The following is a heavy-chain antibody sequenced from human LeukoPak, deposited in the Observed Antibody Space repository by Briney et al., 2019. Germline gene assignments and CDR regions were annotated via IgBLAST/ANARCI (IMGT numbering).Heavy chain of an antibody. CDR3: AKAPWYEIPAAINWYFDL. V-gene: IGHV3-9*01. CDR1: GFTFDDYA. Sequence: GGSLRLSCAASGFTFDDYAMHWVRQAPGKGLEWVSGISWDSITIGYADSVRGRFTISRDSAKNSLYLQMNSLRTEDTPLYYCAKAPWYEIPAAINWYFDLWGRGTLVTVSS. D-gene: IGHD2-2*02. J-gene: IGHJ2*01. CDR2: ISWDSITI.